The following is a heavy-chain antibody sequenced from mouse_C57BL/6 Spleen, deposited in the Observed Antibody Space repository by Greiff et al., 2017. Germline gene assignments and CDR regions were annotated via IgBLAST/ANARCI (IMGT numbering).Heavy chain of an antibody. D-gene: IGHD2-5*01. CDR2: IDPSDSET. J-gene: IGHJ2*01. Sequence: QVHVKQPGAELVRPGSSVKLSCKASGYTFTSYWMHWVKQRPIQGLEWIGNIDPSDSETHYNQKFKDKATLTVDKSSSTAYMQLSSLTSEDSAVYYCARGTPRSNHHHDYWGQGTTLTVSS. V-gene: IGHV1-52*01. CDR1: GYTFTSYW. CDR3: ARGTPRSNHHHDY.